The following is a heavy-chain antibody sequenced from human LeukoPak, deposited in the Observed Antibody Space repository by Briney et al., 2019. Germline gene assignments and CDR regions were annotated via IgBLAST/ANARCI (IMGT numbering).Heavy chain of an antibody. CDR3: ARIGSPWYYFDY. D-gene: IGHD2-15*01. Sequence: GGSLRLSCAASGFTVSSNYMSWVRQAPGKGLEWVSVIYSGGSTYYADSVKGRFTISRDNSKNTLYLQMNSLRAEDTAVYYCARIGSPWYYFDYWGQGTLVTVSS. J-gene: IGHJ4*02. CDR2: IYSGGST. CDR1: GFTVSSNY. V-gene: IGHV3-53*01.